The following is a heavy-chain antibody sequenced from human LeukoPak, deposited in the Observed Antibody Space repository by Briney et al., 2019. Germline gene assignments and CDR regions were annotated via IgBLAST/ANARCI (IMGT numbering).Heavy chain of an antibody. V-gene: IGHV1-24*01. CDR1: GHSLAELA. CDR3: AILPLTVVTPLDV. CDR2: FDPEEGET. D-gene: IGHD4-23*01. Sequence: ASVTVSCTVSGHSLAELAMHWVRRAPGKGLEWVGGFDPEEGETFYAQEVLGRVSMTEDTSTDTAYMELSSLTSEDTAVYYCAILPLTVVTPLDVWGQGTTVTVSS. J-gene: IGHJ6*02.